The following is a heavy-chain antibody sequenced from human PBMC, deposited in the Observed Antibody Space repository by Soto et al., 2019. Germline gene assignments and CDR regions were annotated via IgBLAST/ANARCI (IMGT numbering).Heavy chain of an antibody. J-gene: IGHJ3*02. V-gene: IGHV3-30*18. CDR2: ISYDGSNK. CDR1: GFTFSSYG. CDR3: AKDLQKQLARFGAFDI. D-gene: IGHD6-6*01. Sequence: GGSLRLSCAASGFTFSSYGMHWVRQAPGKGLEWVAVISYDGSNKYYADSVKGRFTISRDNSKNTLYLQMNSLRAEDTAVYYCAKDLQKQLARFGAFDIWGQGTMVTVS.